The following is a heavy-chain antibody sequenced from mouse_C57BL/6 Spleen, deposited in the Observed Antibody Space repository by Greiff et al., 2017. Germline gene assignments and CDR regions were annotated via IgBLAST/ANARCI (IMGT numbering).Heavy chain of an antibody. CDR1: GYTFTSYW. CDR3: ARRGLNWDGFDY. CDR2: LDPSDSYT. Sequence: QVQLQQPGAELVMPGASVKLSCKASGYTFTSYWMHWVKQRPGQGLEWIGELDPSDSYTNYNQKFKGKSTLTVDKSSSTAYMQLSSLTSEDSAVXYCARRGLNWDGFDYWGQGTTLTVSS. V-gene: IGHV1-69*01. D-gene: IGHD4-1*01. J-gene: IGHJ2*01.